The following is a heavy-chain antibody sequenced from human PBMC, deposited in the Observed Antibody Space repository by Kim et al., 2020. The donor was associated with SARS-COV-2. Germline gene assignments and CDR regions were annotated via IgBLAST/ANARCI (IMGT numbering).Heavy chain of an antibody. V-gene: IGHV4-59*01. CDR1: GGSISSYY. CDR3: ARAHRESSGWYGGVY. CDR2: IYYSGST. J-gene: IGHJ4*02. D-gene: IGHD6-19*01. Sequence: SETLSLTCTVSGGSISSYYWSWIRQPPGKGLEWIGYIYYSGSTNYNPSLKSRVTISVDTSKNQFSLKLSSVTAADTAVYYCARAHRESSGWYGGVYWGQGTLVTVSS.